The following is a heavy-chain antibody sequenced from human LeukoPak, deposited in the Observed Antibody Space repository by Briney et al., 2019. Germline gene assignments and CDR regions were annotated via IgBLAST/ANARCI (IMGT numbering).Heavy chain of an antibody. Sequence: ASVKVSCKASGYTFTGYYIHWVRQAPGQGLEWMGWINPNSGGTNYAQKFQGRVTMTRDTSISTAYMELSRLRSDDTAVYYCARAAIVLKVNDYWGQGTLVTVSS. J-gene: IGHJ4*02. CDR2: INPNSGGT. V-gene: IGHV1-2*02. D-gene: IGHD2-8*01. CDR1: GYTFTGYY. CDR3: ARAAIVLKVNDY.